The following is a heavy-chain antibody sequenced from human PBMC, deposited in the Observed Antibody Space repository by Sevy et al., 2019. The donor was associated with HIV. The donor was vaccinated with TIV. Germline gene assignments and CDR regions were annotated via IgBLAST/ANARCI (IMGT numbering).Heavy chain of an antibody. V-gene: IGHV3-33*03. CDR2: IWSNGVNK. J-gene: IGHJ3*02. CDR1: GSSLSNYG. CDR3: AKELGQFVGCDI. Sequence: GGSLRLSCAMSGSSLSNYGMQWVRQAPGKGLEWVAVIWSNGVNKYYADSVKGRFTMSRDKSKNTLFVQMSGLRVEDTAVYYGAKELGQFVGCDIWGQGAAVTVSS. D-gene: IGHD7-27*01.